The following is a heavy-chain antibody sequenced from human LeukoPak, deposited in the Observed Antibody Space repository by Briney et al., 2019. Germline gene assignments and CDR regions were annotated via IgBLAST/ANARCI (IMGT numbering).Heavy chain of an antibody. J-gene: IGHJ4*02. CDR3: AKDGGLRRMGFFDY. CDR1: GFTFSSYA. Sequence: PGGSLRLSCAASGFTFSSYAVHWVRQAPGKGLEWVAVISYDGSNKYYADSVKGRFTISRDNSKNTLYLQMNSLRAEDTAVYYCAKDGGLRRMGFFDYWGQGTLVTVSS. D-gene: IGHD2-8*01. CDR2: ISYDGSNK. V-gene: IGHV3-30*04.